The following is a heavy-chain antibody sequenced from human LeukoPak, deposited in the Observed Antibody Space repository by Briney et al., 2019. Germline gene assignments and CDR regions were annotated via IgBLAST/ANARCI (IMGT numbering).Heavy chain of an antibody. CDR1: GFTFSSYA. CDR3: ARDPVTYYYDSSGYYYPFDY. CDR2: ISDGGGTT. V-gene: IGHV3-23*01. Sequence: PGGSLRLSCAASGFTFSSYAMSWVRQAPGKGLEWVSAISDGGGTTYYADSVQGRFTISRDYSKNTLFLQMNSLRAEDTAVYYCARDPVTYYYDSSGYYYPFDYWGQGTLVTVSS. D-gene: IGHD3-22*01. J-gene: IGHJ4*02.